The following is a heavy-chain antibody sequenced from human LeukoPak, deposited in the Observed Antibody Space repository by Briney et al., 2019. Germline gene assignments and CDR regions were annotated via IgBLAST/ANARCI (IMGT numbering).Heavy chain of an antibody. J-gene: IGHJ1*01. D-gene: IGHD2-2*01. CDR1: GGSISSYY. CDR2: IYTSGST. Sequence: SETLSLTCTVSGGSISSYYWSWIRQPAGKGLEWIGRIYTSGSTNYNPSLKSRVTMSVDTSKNQFSLKLSSVTAADTAVYYCARDKAHCSSTSCPPAAEWVQHWGQGTLVTVSS. V-gene: IGHV4-4*07. CDR3: ARDKAHCSSTSCPPAAEWVQH.